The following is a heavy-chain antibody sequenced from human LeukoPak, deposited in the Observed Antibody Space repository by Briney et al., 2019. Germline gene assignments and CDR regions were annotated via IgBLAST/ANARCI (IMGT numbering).Heavy chain of an antibody. D-gene: IGHD5-12*01. V-gene: IGHV4-59*11. CDR2: ISYSGSA. Sequence: PSETLSLTCSVSGGSINNHIWSWIRQPPGKGLEWIGYISYSGSANYNPSLKSRVTISVDTSKNQFSLKVTSVTAADTAVYYCARDTGGGYDSGAFDIWGQGTMVTVSS. CDR1: GGSINNHI. J-gene: IGHJ3*02. CDR3: ARDTGGGYDSGAFDI.